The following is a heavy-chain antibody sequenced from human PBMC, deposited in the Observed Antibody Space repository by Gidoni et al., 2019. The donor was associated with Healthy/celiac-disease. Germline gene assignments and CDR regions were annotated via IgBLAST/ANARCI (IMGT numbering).Heavy chain of an antibody. D-gene: IGHD1-26*01. CDR1: GFTFSSYS. CDR3: ASLSSYSGSYPPWDY. CDR2: ISSSSSYI. Sequence: EVQLVESGGGLVKPGGSLRLSCAASGFTFSSYSMNWVRQAPGKGLEWVSSISSSSSYIYYADSVKGRFTISRDNAKNSLYLQMNSLRAEDTAVYYCASLSSYSGSYPPWDYWGQGTLVTVSS. V-gene: IGHV3-21*01. J-gene: IGHJ4*02.